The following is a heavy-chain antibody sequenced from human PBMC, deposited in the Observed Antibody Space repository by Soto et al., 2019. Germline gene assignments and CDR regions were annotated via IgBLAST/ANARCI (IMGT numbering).Heavy chain of an antibody. CDR2: IYHNGST. D-gene: IGHD2-15*01. Sequence: QVQLQESGPGLVRPSETLSLTCTVSGDSVSSSSYYWCWIRQPPGKGLEWIGYIYHNGSTNYNPSLKSGVTISVDTSKNQISLKLSSVTAADTAMYYCARDRRGYCTGGSCSPHYYYGMDVWGQGTTVTVSS. J-gene: IGHJ6*02. CDR3: ARDRRGYCTGGSCSPHYYYGMDV. CDR1: GDSVSSSSYY. V-gene: IGHV4-61*01.